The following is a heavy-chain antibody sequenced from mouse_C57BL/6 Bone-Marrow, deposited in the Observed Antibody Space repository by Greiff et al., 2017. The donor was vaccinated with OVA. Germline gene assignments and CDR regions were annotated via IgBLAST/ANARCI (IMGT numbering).Heavy chain of an antibody. CDR2: ISHGGGST. Sequence: DVQLQESGGGLVQPGGSLKLSCAASGFTFSDYYMYWVRQTPEKRLEWVAYISHGGGSTYYPDTVKGRFTISRDNAKNTLYLQMGRLKSEDTAMYYCARPYDDDEGPWFAYWGQGTLVTVSA. V-gene: IGHV5-12*01. CDR1: GFTFSDYY. CDR3: ARPYDDDEGPWFAY. D-gene: IGHD2-4*01. J-gene: IGHJ3*01.